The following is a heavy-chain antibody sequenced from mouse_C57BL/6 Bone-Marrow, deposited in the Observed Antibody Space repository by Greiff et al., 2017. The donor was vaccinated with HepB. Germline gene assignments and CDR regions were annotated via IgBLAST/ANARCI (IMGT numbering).Heavy chain of an antibody. CDR1: GFTFSSYA. CDR3: ARDRGRAFAY. D-gene: IGHD3-1*01. CDR2: ISDGGSYT. V-gene: IGHV5-4*01. J-gene: IGHJ3*01. Sequence: EVHLVESGGGLVKPGGSLKLSCAASGFTFSSYAMSWVRQTPEKRLEWVATISDGGSYTYYPDNVKGRFTISRDNAKNNLYLQMSHLKSEDTAMYYCARDRGRAFAYWGQGTLVTVSA.